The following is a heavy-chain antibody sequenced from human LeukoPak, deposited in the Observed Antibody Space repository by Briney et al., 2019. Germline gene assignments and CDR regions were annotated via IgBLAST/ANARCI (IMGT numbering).Heavy chain of an antibody. Sequence: GGSLRLPCAASGFTFSSYWMSWVRQAPGKGLEWVANIKQDGSEKYYVDSVKGRFTISRDNAKNSLYLQMNSLRAEDTAVYYCARDAGYCSGGSCPLVANAFDIWGQGTMVTVSS. CDR1: GFTFSSYW. CDR3: ARDAGYCSGGSCPLVANAFDI. D-gene: IGHD2-15*01. CDR2: IKQDGSEK. J-gene: IGHJ3*02. V-gene: IGHV3-7*01.